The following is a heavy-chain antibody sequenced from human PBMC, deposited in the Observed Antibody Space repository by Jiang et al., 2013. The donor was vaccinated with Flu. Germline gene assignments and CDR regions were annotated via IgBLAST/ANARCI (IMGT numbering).Heavy chain of an antibody. Sequence: GLVKPSETLSLTCTVSSGSIDIWSWGWVRQPPGKGLEWIGYVSYSGNPKYNPSLKSRITISVDTSKNQFSLNLTSVSAADTAMYFCARVGRFASGWFDAFDVWGQGTAVTVSS. CDR1: SGSIDIWS. CDR2: VSYSGNP. D-gene: IGHD6-19*01. V-gene: IGHV4-59*01. CDR3: ARVGRFASGWFDAFDV. J-gene: IGHJ3*01.